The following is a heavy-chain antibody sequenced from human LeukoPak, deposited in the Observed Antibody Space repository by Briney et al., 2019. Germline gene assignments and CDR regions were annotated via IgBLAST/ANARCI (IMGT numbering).Heavy chain of an antibody. V-gene: IGHV1-46*01. D-gene: IGHD2-2*01. CDR2: INPSGGST. Sequence: ASVKVSCKASGYTFTSYYMQWVGQAPGQGGEWMGRINPSGGSTSYAQKFQGRVTMTRDTSTSTVYIELSSLSARDTAVYYCARGRFPILVDFWGQGTLVTVSS. J-gene: IGHJ4*02. CDR3: ARGRFPILVDF. CDR1: GYTFTSYY.